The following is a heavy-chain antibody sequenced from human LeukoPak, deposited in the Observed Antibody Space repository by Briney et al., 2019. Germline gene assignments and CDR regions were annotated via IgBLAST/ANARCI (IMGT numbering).Heavy chain of an antibody. Sequence: ASVKVSCKASGYTFTSYDINWVRQATGQGREWMGWMNPNSGNTGYAQKFQGRVTMIRNTSISTAYMELSSLRSEDTAVYYCARGNLWVGAMDFDYWGQGTLVTVSS. CDR2: MNPNSGNT. CDR1: GYTFTSYD. V-gene: IGHV1-8*01. D-gene: IGHD1-26*01. J-gene: IGHJ4*02. CDR3: ARGNLWVGAMDFDY.